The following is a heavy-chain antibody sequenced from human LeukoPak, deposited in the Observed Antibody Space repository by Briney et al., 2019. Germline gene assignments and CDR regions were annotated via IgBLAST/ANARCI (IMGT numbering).Heavy chain of an antibody. CDR1: GGSISSGDYY. D-gene: IGHD2-2*02. CDR2: IYYSGST. CDR3: ARAGYQLLYSGGTDFDY. V-gene: IGHV4-30-4*01. Sequence: SETLSLTCTVSGGSISSGDYYWSWIRQPPGKGLEWIGYIYYSGSTYYNPSLKSRVTILVDTSKNQFSLKLSSVTAADTAVYYCARAGYQLLYSGGTDFDYWGQGTLVTVSS. J-gene: IGHJ4*02.